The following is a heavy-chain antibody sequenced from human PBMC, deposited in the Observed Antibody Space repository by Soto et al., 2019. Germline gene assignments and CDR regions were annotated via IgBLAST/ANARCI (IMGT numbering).Heavy chain of an antibody. J-gene: IGHJ4*02. CDR1: GGSFSSYS. V-gene: IGHV1-69*06. Sequence: QVQLVQSGADVKKPGSSVKVSCKASGGSFSSYSISWVRQAPGQGLEWMGGIIPISDTRKYAQNFQGRVAITADKSTNTAYMELSSLRSEDTAVYYCATIVGGIFDFWGQGTLVTVSS. D-gene: IGHD1-26*01. CDR2: IIPISDTR. CDR3: ATIVGGIFDF.